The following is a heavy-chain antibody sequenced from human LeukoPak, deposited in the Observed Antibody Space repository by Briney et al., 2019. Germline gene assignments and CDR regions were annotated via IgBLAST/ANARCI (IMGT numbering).Heavy chain of an antibody. Sequence: SETLSLTCTVSGGSISSSGYYWGWIRQPPGKGLEWIGSIYYSGSTYYNPSLKSRVTISVDTSKNQFSLKLSSVTAADMALYYCATRVPRSRGAFDIWGQGTMVTVSS. D-gene: IGHD3-10*01. J-gene: IGHJ3*02. CDR2: IYYSGST. V-gene: IGHV4-39*01. CDR3: ATRVPRSRGAFDI. CDR1: GGSISSSGYY.